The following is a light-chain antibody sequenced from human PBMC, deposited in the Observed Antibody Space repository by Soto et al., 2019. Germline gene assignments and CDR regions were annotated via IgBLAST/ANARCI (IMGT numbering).Light chain of an antibody. V-gene: IGKV3-20*01. J-gene: IGKJ1*01. CDR3: QQYMSSVT. Sequence: EIVLTQSPGSLSLSPGQRDTLSWRASQRVDTTFFAWYQKIPGQAPRLLIYGASKRATGIPDRFSGSGSGTDFTLIIIRLEPEDFAVYYCQQYMSSVTFGQGTKVEIK. CDR2: GAS. CDR1: QRVDTTF.